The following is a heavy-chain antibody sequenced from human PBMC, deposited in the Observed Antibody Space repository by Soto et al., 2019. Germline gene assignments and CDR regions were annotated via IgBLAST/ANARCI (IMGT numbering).Heavy chain of an antibody. J-gene: IGHJ4*02. CDR3: TKGRPHPIGVYSYIEY. D-gene: IGHD2-21*01. Sequence: EVQLLESGGGLVQPGGSLRLSCAASGFTFSNYCMSWVRQAPGKGLEWVSIISGSGDNTEYADYVKGRIAISRDNSNDTLHLQMNSLRAEDTATYHCTKGRPHPIGVYSYIEYWGQGTLVTVSS. CDR1: GFTFSNYC. CDR2: ISGSGDNT. V-gene: IGHV3-23*01.